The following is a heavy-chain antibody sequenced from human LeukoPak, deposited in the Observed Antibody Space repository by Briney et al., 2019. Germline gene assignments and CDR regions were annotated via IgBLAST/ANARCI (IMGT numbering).Heavy chain of an antibody. V-gene: IGHV3-21*01. CDR2: ITGSGGNR. CDR3: ARQYSGSFLFFDY. J-gene: IGHJ4*02. Sequence: GGSLRLSCAASGFTFSSHGMNWVRQAPGKGLEWVSGITGSGGNRYYADSVKGRFTISRDNAKNSLYLQINSLRAEDTAVYYCARQYSGSFLFFDYWGQGTLVTVSS. CDR1: GFTFSSHG. D-gene: IGHD1-26*01.